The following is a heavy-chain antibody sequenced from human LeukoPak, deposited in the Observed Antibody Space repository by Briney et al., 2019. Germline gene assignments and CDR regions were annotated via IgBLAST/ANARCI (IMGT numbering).Heavy chain of an antibody. CDR3: ARGRSHGDGSGSYYDYFDY. Sequence: ASVKVSCKAAGYNFTNYGISWVRQAPGQGLEWMGWISVCNGNTKYAQKLQDRVTMTTDTSTSTAYMELRSLRSDDTAVYYCARGRSHGDGSGSYYDYFDYWGQGTLVTVSS. D-gene: IGHD3-10*01. V-gene: IGHV1-18*01. CDR2: ISVCNGNT. J-gene: IGHJ4*02. CDR1: GYNFTNYG.